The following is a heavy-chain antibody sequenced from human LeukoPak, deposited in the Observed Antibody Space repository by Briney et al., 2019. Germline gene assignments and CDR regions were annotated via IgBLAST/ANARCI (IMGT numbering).Heavy chain of an antibody. CDR2: ISYDGSNK. CDR1: GFTFSSYG. CDR3: AKDADAFDI. Sequence: GRSLRLSCAASGFTFSSYGMHWVRQASGKGLEWVAVISYDGSNKYYADSVKGRFTISRDNSKNTLYLQMNSLRAEDTAVYYCAKDADAFDIWGQGTMVTVSS. J-gene: IGHJ3*02. V-gene: IGHV3-30*18.